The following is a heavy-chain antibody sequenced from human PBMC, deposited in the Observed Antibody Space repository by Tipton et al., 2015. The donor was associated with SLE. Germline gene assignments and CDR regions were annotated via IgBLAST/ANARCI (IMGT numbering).Heavy chain of an antibody. CDR3: ARGLGIFDY. D-gene: IGHD7-27*01. CDR1: GGSISSYY. CDR2: IYYSGST. Sequence: TLSLTCTVSGGSISSYYWSWIRQPPGKGLEWIGYIYYSGSTNYNPSLKGRVTISVDTSKNQFSLKLSSVTAADTAVYYCARGLGIFDYWGQGTLVTVSS. J-gene: IGHJ4*02. V-gene: IGHV4-59*08.